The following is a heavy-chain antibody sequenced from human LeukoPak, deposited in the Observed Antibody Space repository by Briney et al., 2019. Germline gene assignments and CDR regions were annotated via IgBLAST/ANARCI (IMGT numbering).Heavy chain of an antibody. Sequence: GGSLRLSCAASGFTFSSYSMNWVRQAPGKGLEWVSSISSSSSYIYYADSVKGRSTISRDNAKNSLYLQMNSLRAEDTAVYYCARVLSCSSTSCPYYMDVWGKGTTVTVSS. J-gene: IGHJ6*03. D-gene: IGHD2-2*01. CDR2: ISSSSSYI. CDR1: GFTFSSYS. V-gene: IGHV3-21*01. CDR3: ARVLSCSSTSCPYYMDV.